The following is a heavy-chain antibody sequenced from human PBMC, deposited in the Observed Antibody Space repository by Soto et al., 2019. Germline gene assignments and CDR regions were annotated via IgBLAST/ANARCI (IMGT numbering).Heavy chain of an antibody. V-gene: IGHV5-51*01. CDR3: ARQPDYNILTGYLYYFQY. D-gene: IGHD3-9*01. CDR2: IYPGDSDA. Sequence: GESLKISCEASGYKFRSYWIGWLRQMPGKGPEWMGFIYPGDSDARYSPSFQGQVTISADKSINTVYLQWSSLKASDTAMYYCARQPDYNILTGYLYYFQYWGQATLVCVS. J-gene: IGHJ4*02. CDR1: GYKFRSYW.